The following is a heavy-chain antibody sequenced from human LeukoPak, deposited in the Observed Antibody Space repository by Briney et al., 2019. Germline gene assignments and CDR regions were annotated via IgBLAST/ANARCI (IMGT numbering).Heavy chain of an antibody. J-gene: IGHJ4*02. CDR3: ARLDYDGSSHPISFDY. V-gene: IGHV3-73*01. D-gene: IGHD3-22*01. CDR1: GFTLSDSA. CDR2: IRDKGNTYAT. Sequence: GGSLRLSCAASGFTLSDSAVHWIRQASGKGLEWVGRIRDKGNTYATAYAESVKGRFTISRDDSKNTAYLQMNSLKIEDTAVYYCARLDYDGSSHPISFDYWGQGTLVTVSS.